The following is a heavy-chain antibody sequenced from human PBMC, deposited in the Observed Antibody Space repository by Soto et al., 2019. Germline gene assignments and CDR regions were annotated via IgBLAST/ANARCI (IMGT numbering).Heavy chain of an antibody. CDR3: ARSRFGELFGAFDI. CDR2: ISSGSRTI. Sequence: EVQLGESGGALVQPGGSLRLSCAASGFSFSSYSMNWVRQAPGKGLQWVSYISSGSRTIYYADSVKGRFTISRDNAKKSLYLQMSSLRAEDTAVYYCARSRFGELFGAFDIWGQGTMVTVSS. V-gene: IGHV3-48*01. D-gene: IGHD3-10*01. CDR1: GFSFSSYS. J-gene: IGHJ3*02.